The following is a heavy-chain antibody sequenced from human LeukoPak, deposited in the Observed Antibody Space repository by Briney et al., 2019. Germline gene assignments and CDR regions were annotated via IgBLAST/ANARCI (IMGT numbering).Heavy chain of an antibody. CDR3: ATAQYSSGWIGY. D-gene: IGHD6-19*01. J-gene: IGHJ4*02. V-gene: IGHV1-18*01. CDR2: ISAYNGNP. CDR1: GYTFTSYG. Sequence: ASVKVSCKASGYTFTSYGISWVRQAPGQGLEWMGWISAYNGNPNYAQKLQGRVTMTTDTSTSTAYMELRSLRSGDTAVYYCATAQYSSGWIGYWGQGTLVTVSS.